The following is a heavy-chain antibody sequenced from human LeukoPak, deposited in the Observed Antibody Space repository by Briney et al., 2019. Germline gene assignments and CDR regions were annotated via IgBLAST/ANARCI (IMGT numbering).Heavy chain of an antibody. Sequence: GGSLRLSCSASGFTFSTYWMSWVRQAPGKGLEWVANIKQDGSEKYYVDSVKGRFTISRDNAKNSLYLQMNSLRAEDTAVYYCAGDIVVPAAIGWFDPWGQGTLVTVSS. CDR1: GFTFSTYW. D-gene: IGHD2-2*01. CDR2: IKQDGSEK. V-gene: IGHV3-7*03. J-gene: IGHJ5*02. CDR3: AGDIVVPAAIGWFDP.